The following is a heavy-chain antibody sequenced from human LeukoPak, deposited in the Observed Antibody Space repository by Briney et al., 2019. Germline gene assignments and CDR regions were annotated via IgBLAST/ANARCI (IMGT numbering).Heavy chain of an antibody. CDR1: GGSIGSSF. CDR3: ARDRSGTYYTFDV. V-gene: IGHV4-59*13. D-gene: IGHD3-10*01. Sequence: SETLSFTCSVSGGSIGSSFWNWIRLSPGKGLEWVVYISYSGRTNYSPSLKSRVTISIDTSKNQLSLTLTSVTAADTAIYYCARDRSGTYYTFDVWGQGTMVSVSA. CDR2: ISYSGRT. J-gene: IGHJ3*01.